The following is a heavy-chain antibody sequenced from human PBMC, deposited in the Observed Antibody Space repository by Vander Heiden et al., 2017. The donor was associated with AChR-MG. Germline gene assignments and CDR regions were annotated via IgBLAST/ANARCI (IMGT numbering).Heavy chain of an antibody. J-gene: IGHJ5*02. CDR1: GFTFSSYA. CDR3: AKTSHKQWRGQRWGTQRA. V-gene: IGHV3-23*01. CDR2: ISGSGGST. D-gene: IGHD6-19*01. Sequence: EVQLLESGGGLVQPGGSLRLSCAASGFTFSSYAMSWVRQAPGKGLEWVSAISGSGGSTYYADSVKGRFTISRDNSKNTLYLQMNSLRAEDTAVYYCAKTSHKQWRGQRWGTQRAWGQGTLVTVSS.